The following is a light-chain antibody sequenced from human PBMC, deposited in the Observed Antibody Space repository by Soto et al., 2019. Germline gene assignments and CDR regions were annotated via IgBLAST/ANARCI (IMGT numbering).Light chain of an antibody. Sequence: QSVLTQPPSVSGSPGQSVTISCTGTSSDVGSYNRVSWYQQPPGTAPKLMIYEVSNRPPGVPDRFSGSKSGNTASLTISGLQAEDEADYYCSSYTSSSLYVFGTGTKVTVL. J-gene: IGLJ1*01. CDR2: EVS. V-gene: IGLV2-18*02. CDR3: SSYTSSSLYV. CDR1: SSDVGSYNR.